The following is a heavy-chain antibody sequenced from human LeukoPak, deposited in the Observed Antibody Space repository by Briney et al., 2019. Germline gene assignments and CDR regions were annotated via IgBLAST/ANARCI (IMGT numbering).Heavy chain of an antibody. D-gene: IGHD2-15*01. CDR3: AKVRYCSGVNCYPDDN. Sequence: PGGSLRLSCAASEFSVGSNYMTWVRQAPGKGLEWVSLIYSGGSTYYADSVKGRFTISRDNSKNMLYLEMNGLSTEDTAVYYCAKVRYCSGVNCYPDDNWGQGTLVTVSS. J-gene: IGHJ4*02. CDR2: IYSGGST. V-gene: IGHV3-66*01. CDR1: EFSVGSNY.